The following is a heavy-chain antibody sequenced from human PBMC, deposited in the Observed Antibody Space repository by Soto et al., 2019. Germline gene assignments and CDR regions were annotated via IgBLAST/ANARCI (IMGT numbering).Heavy chain of an antibody. V-gene: IGHV3-33*08. D-gene: IGHD2-15*01. CDR1: GFTFSSYG. Sequence: QVQLVESGGGVVQPGRSLRLSCAASGFTFSSYGMHWVRQAPGKGLEWVAVIWHDGSNKYYADSVKGRFNISRDNFENTLYLQMNSLRAEDTAVYYCARDSGDVVGGQGTLVTLSS. CDR2: IWHDGSNK. CDR3: ARDSGDVV. J-gene: IGHJ4*02.